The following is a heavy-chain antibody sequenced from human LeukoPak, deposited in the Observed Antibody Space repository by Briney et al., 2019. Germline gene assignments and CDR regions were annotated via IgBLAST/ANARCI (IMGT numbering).Heavy chain of an antibody. J-gene: IGHJ1*01. V-gene: IGHV3-30*02. CDR3: AKEGTKTQASSAEYFQH. Sequence: GGSLRLSCAASGFTFSSYGMHWVRQAPGKGLEWVAFIRYDGSNKYYADSVKGRFTISRDNSKNSLYLQMNSLRTEDTALYYCAKEGTKTQASSAEYFQHWGQGTLVTVSS. CDR1: GFTFSSYG. CDR2: IRYDGSNK. D-gene: IGHD6-19*01.